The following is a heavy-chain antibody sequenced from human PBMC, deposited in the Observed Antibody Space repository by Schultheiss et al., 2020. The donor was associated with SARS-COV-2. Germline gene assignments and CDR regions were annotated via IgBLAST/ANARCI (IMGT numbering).Heavy chain of an antibody. D-gene: IGHD1-26*01. CDR3: VRMRSLYYIDV. J-gene: IGHJ6*03. CDR1: GESFSGYY. V-gene: IGHV4-34*01. CDR2: INHRGGT. Sequence: SETLSLTCAVYGESFSGYYWSWIRQPPGKGLEWIGEINHRGGTNYNPSLKSRVTISVDTSKNQFSLKLSSVTAADTAVYYCVRMRSLYYIDVWGKGTAVTVS.